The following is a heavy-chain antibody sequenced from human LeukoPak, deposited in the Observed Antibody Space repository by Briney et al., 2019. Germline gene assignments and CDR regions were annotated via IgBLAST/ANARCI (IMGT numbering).Heavy chain of an antibody. J-gene: IGHJ6*03. D-gene: IGHD3-10*01. CDR2: IDRSGNS. CDR3: ARVDNYCGFGSYAANQRYYSYMDV. V-gene: IGHV4-38-2*01. CDR1: GYSITSGYY. Sequence: SETLSLTCAVSGYSITSGYYWGWVRQPPGKGLEWIGSIDRSGNSYYNPSLRTRVTISVDTSKNQLSLKLNSVTAADTAIYYCARVDNYCGFGSYAANQRYYSYMDVWGKGTTVIVSS.